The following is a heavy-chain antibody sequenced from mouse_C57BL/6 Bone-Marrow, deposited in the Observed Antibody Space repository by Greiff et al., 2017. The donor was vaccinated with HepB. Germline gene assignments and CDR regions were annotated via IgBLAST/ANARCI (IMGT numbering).Heavy chain of an antibody. CDR1: GYTFTDYY. CDR2: INPNNGGT. D-gene: IGHD1-1*01. CDR3: ARSELRGWYYFDY. V-gene: IGHV1-26*01. J-gene: IGHJ2*01. Sequence: EVQLQQSGPELVKPGASVKISCKASGYTFTDYYMNWVKQSHGKSLEWIGDINPNNGGTSYNQKFKGKATLTVDKSSSTAYMELRSLTSEDSAVYYCARSELRGWYYFDYWGQGTTLTVSS.